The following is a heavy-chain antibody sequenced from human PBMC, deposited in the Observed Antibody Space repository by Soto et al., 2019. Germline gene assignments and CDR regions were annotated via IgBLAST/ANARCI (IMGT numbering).Heavy chain of an antibody. CDR3: ARGRGAAADYFDF. Sequence: QVQLVESGGGLVKPGGSLRLSCAVSGFTFSDYYMTWIRQAPGTGLEWVSYISSSTSHTNYADSVKGRFTISRDNDKNSLFLQINSLRAEDTAVYYYARGRGAAADYFDFWGQGTLVTVSS. V-gene: IGHV3-11*05. CDR1: GFTFSDYY. CDR2: ISSSTSHT. D-gene: IGHD6-13*01. J-gene: IGHJ4*02.